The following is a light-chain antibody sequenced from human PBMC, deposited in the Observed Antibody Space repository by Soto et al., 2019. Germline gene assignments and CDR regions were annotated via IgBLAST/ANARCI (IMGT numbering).Light chain of an antibody. CDR3: CSYAGSSTSVV. J-gene: IGLJ2*01. Sequence: QSVLTQPASVSGSPGQEITISCTGTSRDVGSYNLVSWYQQHPGKAPKRMIYEGSKRPSGVSNRFSGSKSGNTASLTISGLQAKDEADYYCCSYAGSSTSVVFGGGTKLTVL. V-gene: IGLV2-23*01. CDR1: SRDVGSYNL. CDR2: EGS.